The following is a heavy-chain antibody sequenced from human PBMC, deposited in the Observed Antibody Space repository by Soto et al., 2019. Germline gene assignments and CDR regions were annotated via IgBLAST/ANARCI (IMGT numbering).Heavy chain of an antibody. CDR3: AAGVPPDF. Sequence: EVHLVESGGGLVQPGGSLTLSCAASRFTFSTSWMNWVRQAPGKGLECVANIKGDGSESYYVDSVKGRFTISRDNAKNSLYLQMNSLRAEDTAVYYCAAGVPPDFWGQGTLVTVSS. CDR1: RFTFSTSW. CDR2: IKGDGSES. J-gene: IGHJ4*02. V-gene: IGHV3-7*01. D-gene: IGHD3-10*01.